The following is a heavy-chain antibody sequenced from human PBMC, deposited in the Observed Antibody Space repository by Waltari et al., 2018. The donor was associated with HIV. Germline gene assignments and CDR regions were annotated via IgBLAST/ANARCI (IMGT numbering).Heavy chain of an antibody. CDR2: IVPVVGST. CDR3: ARDGYRLMVDGVPVAFDP. J-gene: IGHJ5*02. CDR1: GGTFSTFA. V-gene: IGHV1-69*11. Sequence: QVLLVQSGAEVKKPGSSVKVSCKASGGTFSTFAISWVRQAPGQGLEWMGTIVPVVGSTNYAQPFQGRLTLSADVSSNTAYMEILSLTSEDMAVYYCARDGYRLMVDGVPVAFDPWGQGTLVTVSS. D-gene: IGHD3-10*01.